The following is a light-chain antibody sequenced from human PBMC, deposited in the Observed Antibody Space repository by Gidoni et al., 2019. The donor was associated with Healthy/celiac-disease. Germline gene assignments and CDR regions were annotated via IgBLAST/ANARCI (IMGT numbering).Light chain of an antibody. CDR3: QPYGSSPRT. V-gene: IGKV3-20*01. CDR2: GAS. Sequence: EIVLTQSPGTLSLSPGERATLSCRASQSVSSSYLAWYQQKPGHAPRLLIYGASRRATGIPDRLSGSGSGTDFTLTISRLEPEDFALYYFQPYGSSPRTFGQGTKVEIK. CDR1: QSVSSSY. J-gene: IGKJ1*01.